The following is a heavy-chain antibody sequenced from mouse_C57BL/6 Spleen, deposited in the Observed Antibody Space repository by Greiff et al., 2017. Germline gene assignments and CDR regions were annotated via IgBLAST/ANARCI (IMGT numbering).Heavy chain of an antibody. CDR2: INPSNGGT. Sequence: DVQLQQSGPELVKPGASVKISCKASGYSFTGYYMNWVKQSPEQSLEWIGEINPSNGGTTYNQKFKAKATLTVDKSSSTAYMQLQSLTSEDSSVYSWARGITTGVATDWFADWGQGTLVTVSA. CDR3: ARGITTGVATDWFAD. CDR1: GYSFTGYY. V-gene: IGHV1-42*01. D-gene: IGHD1-1*01. J-gene: IGHJ3*01.